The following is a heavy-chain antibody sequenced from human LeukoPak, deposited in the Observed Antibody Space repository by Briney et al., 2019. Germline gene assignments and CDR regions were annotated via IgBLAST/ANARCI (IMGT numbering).Heavy chain of an antibody. V-gene: IGHV3-73*01. CDR2: IRCKANSYAT. D-gene: IGHD2-21*02. CDR3: TGLLGDSVSNFDY. Sequence: GGSLRLSCAASGFSFSGSAMHWVRQASGKGLEWVGRIRCKANSYATEYAASVEGRFTISRDDSKNTAYLQMNSLKTEDTAVYYCTGLLGDSVSNFDYWGQGTLVTVSS. CDR1: GFSFSGSA. J-gene: IGHJ4*02.